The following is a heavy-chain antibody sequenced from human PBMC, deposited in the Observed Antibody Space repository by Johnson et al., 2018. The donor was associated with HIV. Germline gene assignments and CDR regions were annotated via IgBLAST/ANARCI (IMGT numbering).Heavy chain of an antibody. V-gene: IGHV3-30*04. Sequence: QVQLVESGGGVVQPGGSLRLSCAASGFTFSSYPMHWVRQAPGKGLEWVAVISYDGSNKYYAYTVKGRFPISGDNSKNTLYLQMNSLRAEDKAVYYCARGRYGRMTTVAAAAFDIWGKGTMVTVSS. D-gene: IGHD4-23*01. CDR2: ISYDGSNK. CDR3: ARGRYGRMTTVAAAAFDI. CDR1: GFTFSSYP. J-gene: IGHJ3*02.